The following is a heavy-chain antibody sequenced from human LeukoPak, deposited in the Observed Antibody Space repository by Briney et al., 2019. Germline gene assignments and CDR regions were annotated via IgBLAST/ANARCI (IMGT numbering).Heavy chain of an antibody. CDR2: IYYSGST. J-gene: IGHJ6*02. CDR3: ARVSAAAGYVMDV. CDR1: GGSISSYY. V-gene: IGHV4-59*01. D-gene: IGHD6-13*01. Sequence: PSETLSLTCTVSGGSISSYYWSWIRQPPGKGLEWIGYIYYSGSTNYNPSLKSRVTISVDTSKNQFSLKLSSVTAADTAVYYCARVSAAAGYVMDVWGQGTTVTVSS.